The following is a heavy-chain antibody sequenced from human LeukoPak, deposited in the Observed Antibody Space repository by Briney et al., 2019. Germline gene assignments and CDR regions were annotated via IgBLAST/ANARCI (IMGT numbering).Heavy chain of an antibody. J-gene: IGHJ3*02. CDR3: ARAARRELLNAFDI. D-gene: IGHD1-26*01. CDR2: IIPILGIA. Sequence: SVKVSCKASGGTFSSYAISWVRQAPGQGLEWMGRIIPILGIANYAQKFQGRVTITADKSTSTAYMELSSLRSEDTAVYYCARAARRELLNAFDIWGQGTMVTVSS. V-gene: IGHV1-69*04. CDR1: GGTFSSYA.